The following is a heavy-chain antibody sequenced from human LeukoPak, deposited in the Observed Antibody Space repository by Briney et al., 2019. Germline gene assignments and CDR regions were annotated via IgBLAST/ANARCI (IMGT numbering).Heavy chain of an antibody. J-gene: IGHJ3*02. D-gene: IGHD3/OR15-3a*01. CDR1: GFTFSSYA. CDR2: ISGSGFDT. CDR3: AKGARDYYDFSDLRPLDVFNI. V-gene: IGHV3-23*01. Sequence: PSGGSLRLSCAASGFTFSSYAMSWVRQAPGKGLEWVSSISGSGFDTYYAESVKGRFTISKDNSKNTLYLQMNSLRAEDTAVYYCAKGARDYYDFSDLRPLDVFNIWGKGTMVTVSS.